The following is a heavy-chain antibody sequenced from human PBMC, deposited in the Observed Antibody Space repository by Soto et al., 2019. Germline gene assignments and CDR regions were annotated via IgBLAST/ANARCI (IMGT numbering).Heavy chain of an antibody. D-gene: IGHD5-18*01. J-gene: IGHJ4*02. CDR3: ARDYSSYGPFDY. V-gene: IGHV1-8*02. Sequence: GASVKVSCKASGGTFSSYTINWVRQATGQGLEWMGWMNPNSGNTGYAQKFQGRVTMTRNTSTSTAYMELSSLRAEDTAVYYCARDYSSYGPFDYWGQGTLVTVSS. CDR2: MNPNSGNT. CDR1: GGTFSSYT.